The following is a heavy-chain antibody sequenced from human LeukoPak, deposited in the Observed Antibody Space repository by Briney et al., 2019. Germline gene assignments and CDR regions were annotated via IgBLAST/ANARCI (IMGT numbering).Heavy chain of an antibody. Sequence: TGGSLRLSCAASGFTLSSHWMTWVRQAPGKGLEWVANINQDASARYYADTVKGRFTISRDNAKNSVFLQMNSLRAEDTAVYYCAKWEIRGTAHQLDYWGQGALVTVSS. CDR3: AKWEIRGTAHQLDY. V-gene: IGHV3-7*01. CDR2: INQDASAR. J-gene: IGHJ4*02. CDR1: GFTLSSHW. D-gene: IGHD1-7*01.